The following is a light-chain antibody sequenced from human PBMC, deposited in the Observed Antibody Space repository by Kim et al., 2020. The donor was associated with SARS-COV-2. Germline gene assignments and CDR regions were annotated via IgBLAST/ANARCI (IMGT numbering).Light chain of an antibody. V-gene: IGKV3-15*01. CDR2: GTS. J-gene: IGKJ1*01. Sequence: EIVMTQSPATLSVSPGEKATLSCRASQSVSTNVAWYQQKPGQAPRLLMYGTSTSATGIPGRFSGSGSGTEFTLTISSLQSEDFAVYYCQQYNNFRTFGQGTKVDIK. CDR1: QSVSTN. CDR3: QQYNNFRT.